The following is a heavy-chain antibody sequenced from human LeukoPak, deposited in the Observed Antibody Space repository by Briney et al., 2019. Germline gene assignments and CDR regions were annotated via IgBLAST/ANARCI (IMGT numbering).Heavy chain of an antibody. D-gene: IGHD3-10*01. CDR1: GFSFHDYD. CDR2: ITWDSGRI. J-gene: IGHJ6*02. Sequence: GGSLRLSCAASGFSFHDYDMHWVRQAPGKGLEWVAGITWDSGRIGYADSVKGRFTVSRDNAQNSLYLQMNSLRPEDTAWYYCAKDLDASGRQNDYYYYGMDVWGQGTTVTVSS. V-gene: IGHV3-9*01. CDR3: AKDLDASGRQNDYYYYGMDV.